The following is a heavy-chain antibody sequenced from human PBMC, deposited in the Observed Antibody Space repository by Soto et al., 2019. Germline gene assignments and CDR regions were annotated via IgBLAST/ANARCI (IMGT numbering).Heavy chain of an antibody. CDR1: GGSIRSGGHY. J-gene: IGHJ4*02. CDR2: IYYSGRT. Sequence: QMQLQESGPGLVKPSQTLSLTCTFSGGSIRSGGHYWTWIRQLPGQGLEWMGYIYYSGRTYYSPSLQSRLTISVDTSQNQFSLRLTSVTAADTAVYYCVVGLEDVVGGQLDYWGQGALVTVSS. CDR3: VVGLEDVVGGQLDY. D-gene: IGHD2-15*01. V-gene: IGHV4-31*03.